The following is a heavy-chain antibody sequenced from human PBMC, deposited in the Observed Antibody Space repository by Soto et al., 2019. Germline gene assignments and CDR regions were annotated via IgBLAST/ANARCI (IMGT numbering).Heavy chain of an antibody. J-gene: IGHJ4*02. V-gene: IGHV4-59*02. CDR1: GACVMVQE. CDR2: VYNYGST. Sequence: SGSPALASTVSGACVMVQEGGGIRQTPGKGLEWIGYVYNYGSTTYSPSLKSRVTISAETSRNQISLNLTSVTAADTAIYYCADETGYHYLGSSGQAPL. D-gene: IGHD6-25*01. CDR3: ADETGYHYLGS.